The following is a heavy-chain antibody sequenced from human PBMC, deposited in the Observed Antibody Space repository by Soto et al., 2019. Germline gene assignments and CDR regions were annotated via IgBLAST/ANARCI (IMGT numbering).Heavy chain of an antibody. CDR3: ARDCSGGSCYSEGKDYYYGMDV. J-gene: IGHJ6*02. CDR1: GGTFSTST. D-gene: IGHD2-15*01. CDR2: TIPLLNVA. Sequence: ASVKVSCKASGGTFSTSTFTWVRQAPGQGLEWMGRTIPLLNVADYAQDFQGRVTITADESTSTAYMELSSLRSEDTAVYYCARDCSGGSCYSEGKDYYYGMDVWGQGTTVTVSS. V-gene: IGHV1-69*04.